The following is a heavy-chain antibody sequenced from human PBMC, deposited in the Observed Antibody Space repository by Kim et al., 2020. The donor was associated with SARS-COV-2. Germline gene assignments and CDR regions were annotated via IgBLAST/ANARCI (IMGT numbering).Heavy chain of an antibody. CDR1: GFSFSSYG. CDR2: ISGRGSDT. Sequence: GGSLRLSCAASGFSFSSYGMSWVRQGPGKGLEWVSSISGRGSDTHYADSVKGQFIISRDNSKNTLYLQMNSLRADDTAIYFCAKERQQLTRYYYFYGMDVWGQGTTVTVSS. CDR3: AKERQQLTRYYYFYGMDV. V-gene: IGHV3-23*01. J-gene: IGHJ6*02. D-gene: IGHD6-13*01.